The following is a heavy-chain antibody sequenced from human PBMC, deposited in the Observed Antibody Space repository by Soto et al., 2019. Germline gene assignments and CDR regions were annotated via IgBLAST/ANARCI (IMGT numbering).Heavy chain of an antibody. CDR2: INSDGSNT. J-gene: IGHJ6*02. V-gene: IGHV3-74*01. CDR1: GFTFSNYW. CDR3: ARAVTRFYGMDV. D-gene: IGHD4-17*01. Sequence: EVQLVESGGGLVQPGGSLRLSCTASGFTFSNYWMHWVRQVPGKGLVWVSRINSDGSNTIYADSVKGRFTISRDNAKNTLYLQMNSLRAEDTAVYYCARAVTRFYGMDVWGQGTTVTVSS.